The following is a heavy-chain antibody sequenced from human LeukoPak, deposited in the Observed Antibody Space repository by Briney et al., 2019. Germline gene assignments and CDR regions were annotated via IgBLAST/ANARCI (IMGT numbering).Heavy chain of an antibody. V-gene: IGHV1-69*05. CDR3: ARVPYDSSGYYPFDP. D-gene: IGHD3-22*01. Sequence: ASVKVSCKASGGTFSSYAISWVRQAPGQGLEWMGGIIPIFGTANYAQKFQGRVTITTDGSTSTAYMELSSLRSEDTAVYYCARVPYDSSGYYPFDPWGQGTLVTVSS. CDR1: GGTFSSYA. CDR2: IIPIFGTA. J-gene: IGHJ5*02.